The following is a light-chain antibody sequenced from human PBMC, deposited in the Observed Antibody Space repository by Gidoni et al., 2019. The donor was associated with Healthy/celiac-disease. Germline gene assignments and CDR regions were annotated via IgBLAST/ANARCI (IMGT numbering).Light chain of an antibody. V-gene: IGLV3-25*03. CDR1: ALPKQY. CDR2: KDS. J-gene: IGLJ2*01. Sequence: SYELTKPPPVSGSPGTTARITCSGDALPKQYAYWYQQKPGQAPVLVIYKDSERPSGIPERFSGSSSGTTVTLTISGVQAEDEADYYCQSADSSGTYVVFGGGTKLTVL. CDR3: QSADSSGTYVV.